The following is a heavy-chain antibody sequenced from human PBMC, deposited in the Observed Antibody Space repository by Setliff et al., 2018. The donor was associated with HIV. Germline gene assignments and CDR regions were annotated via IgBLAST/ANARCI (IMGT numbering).Heavy chain of an antibody. CDR1: GLTFSSYA. V-gene: IGHV3-23*01. D-gene: IGHD3-22*01. Sequence: PGGSLRLSCAASGLTFSSYAMSWVRQAPGKGLEWFSSISGSGGIPYYADSVKGRFTISRDNSKNTLYLQMNSLRAEDTAVYYCAKDLVYYDSSGDLDYWGQGSLVTVSS. CDR3: AKDLVYYDSSGDLDY. J-gene: IGHJ4*02. CDR2: ISGSGGIP.